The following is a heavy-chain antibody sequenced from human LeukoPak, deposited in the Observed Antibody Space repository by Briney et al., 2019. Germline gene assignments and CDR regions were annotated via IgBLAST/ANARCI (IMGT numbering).Heavy chain of an antibody. V-gene: IGHV1-2*02. CDR1: GYTFTGYY. J-gene: IGHJ4*02. CDR3: ARAWGLLGIGVDY. Sequence: ASVKVSCKASGYTFTGYYMHWVRQAPGQGLEWMGWINPNSGGTNYAQKFQGRVTMTRDTSISTAYMELSRLRSDDTAVYYCARAWGLLGIGVDYWGQGTLVTVSS. CDR2: INPNSGGT. D-gene: IGHD7-27*01.